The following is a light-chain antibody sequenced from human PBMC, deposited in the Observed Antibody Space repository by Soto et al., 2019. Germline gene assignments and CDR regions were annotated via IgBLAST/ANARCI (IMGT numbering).Light chain of an antibody. V-gene: IGKV2-28*01. CDR1: QSLLHSDVYNY. CDR2: LGS. CDR3: MQALQTPLT. J-gene: IGKJ4*01. Sequence: RTQSPLSLPVTPGEPPSISCRSSQSLLHSDVYNYLDWFLQRPGQSPQLLIYLGSNRASGVPDRFSGSGSGTDFTLKISRVEAEDVGVYYCMQALQTPLTFGGGTKVEIK.